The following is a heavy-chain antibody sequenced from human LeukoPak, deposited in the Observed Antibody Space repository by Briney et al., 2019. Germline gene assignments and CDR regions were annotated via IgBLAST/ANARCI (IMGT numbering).Heavy chain of an antibody. J-gene: IGHJ4*02. Sequence: PSETLSLTCTVSGGSISSYYWSWVRQAPGKGLEWVSAISDSGGSTYDADSVKGRFTISRDNSKNTLYLQMNSLRAEDTAVYYCAKDTSIGRYCTNGVCSPFDYWGQGTLVTVSS. CDR2: ISDSGGST. V-gene: IGHV3-23*01. CDR3: AKDTSIGRYCTNGVCSPFDY. D-gene: IGHD2-8*01. CDR1: GGSISSYY.